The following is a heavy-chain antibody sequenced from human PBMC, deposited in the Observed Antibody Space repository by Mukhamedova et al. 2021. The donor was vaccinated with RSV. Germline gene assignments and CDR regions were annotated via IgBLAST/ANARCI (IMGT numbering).Heavy chain of an antibody. Sequence: RVTISVDTSKNQFSLKLSSVTAADTAVYYCARGGVVTLAFDIWGQGTMVTVSS. CDR3: ARGGVVTLAFDI. D-gene: IGHD4-23*01. J-gene: IGHJ3*02. V-gene: IGHV4-59*09.